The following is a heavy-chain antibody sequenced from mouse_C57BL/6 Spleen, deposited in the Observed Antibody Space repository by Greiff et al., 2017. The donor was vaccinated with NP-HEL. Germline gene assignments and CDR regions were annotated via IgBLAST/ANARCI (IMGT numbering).Heavy chain of an antibody. V-gene: IGHV5-4*01. CDR1: GFTFSSYA. CDR2: ISDGGSYT. CDR3: ARDPNLDY. J-gene: IGHJ2*01. Sequence: EVMLVESGGGLVKPGGSLKLSCAASGFTFSSYAMSWVRQTPEKRLEWVATISDGGSYTYYPDNVKGRFTISRDNAKNNLYLQMSHLKSEDTAMYYCARDPNLDYWGQGTTLTVSS.